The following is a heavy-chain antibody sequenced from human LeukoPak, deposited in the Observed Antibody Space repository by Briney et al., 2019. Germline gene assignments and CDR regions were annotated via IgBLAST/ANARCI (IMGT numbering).Heavy chain of an antibody. V-gene: IGHV4-4*07. CDR1: DDSISSIY. D-gene: IGHD5-18*01. Sequence: PSETLSLTCTFSDDSISSIYWSWIRQSAGKGLEWIGRIHSSGGTHYNPALKSRVTMSMDTSKNQISLNVTSVTAADTALYYCARSRRGYTSDCWEDWGQGTLVTVSS. J-gene: IGHJ4*02. CDR3: ARSRRGYTSDCWED. CDR2: IHSSGGT.